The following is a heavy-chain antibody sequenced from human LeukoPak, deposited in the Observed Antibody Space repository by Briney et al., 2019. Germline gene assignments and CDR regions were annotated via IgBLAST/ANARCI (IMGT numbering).Heavy chain of an antibody. CDR1: GGSFSGYY. J-gene: IGHJ5*02. Sequence: SETLSLTCAVYGGSFSGYYWSWIRQPPGKGLEWIGYIYYSGSTNYNPSLKSRVTISVDTSKNQFSLKLSSVTAADTAVYYCAREGQSNWFDPWGQGTLVTVSS. CDR2: IYYSGST. CDR3: AREGQSNWFDP. D-gene: IGHD6-19*01. V-gene: IGHV4-59*08.